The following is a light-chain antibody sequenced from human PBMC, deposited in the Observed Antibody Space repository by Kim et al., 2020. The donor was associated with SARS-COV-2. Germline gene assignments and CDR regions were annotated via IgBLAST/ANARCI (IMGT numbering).Light chain of an antibody. CDR2: DIS. CDR3: QQSGAFPHT. Sequence: DFRLTQSPSSLSASVGDRVTITCRANYNILSYLNWYQQKPGEAPRALIYDISNLEGGVTSRFGGGGSGTEFTLTISSLQPDDFATYYCQQSGAFPHTFGQGTKLEI. CDR1: YNILSY. J-gene: IGKJ2*01. V-gene: IGKV1-39*01.